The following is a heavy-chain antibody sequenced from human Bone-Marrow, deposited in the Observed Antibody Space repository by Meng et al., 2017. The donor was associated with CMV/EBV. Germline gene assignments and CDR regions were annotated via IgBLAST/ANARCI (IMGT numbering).Heavy chain of an antibody. CDR1: GYTFTGYY. Sequence: ASVKVSCKASGYTFTGYYMHWVRQAPGQGLEWMGWINPNSGGTNYAQKFQGRVTMTRDTSISTAYMELSRLRSDDTAVYYCARVRAKEYYYYGMDVWGQGTTVTVSS. J-gene: IGHJ6*02. CDR3: ARVRAKEYYYYGMDV. CDR2: INPNSGGT. V-gene: IGHV1-2*02.